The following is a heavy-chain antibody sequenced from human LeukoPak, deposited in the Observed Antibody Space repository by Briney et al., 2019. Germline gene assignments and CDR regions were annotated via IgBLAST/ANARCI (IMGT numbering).Heavy chain of an antibody. V-gene: IGHV4-30-4*01. Sequence: PSETLSLTCTVSGGSISSGDYYWSWIRQPPGKGLEWIGYIYYSGSTYYNPSLKSRVTISVDTSKNQFSLKLSSVTAADTAVYYCAREPRRTAFDIWGQGTMVTVSS. J-gene: IGHJ3*02. CDR1: GGSISSGDYY. CDR2: IYYSGST. CDR3: AREPRRTAFDI.